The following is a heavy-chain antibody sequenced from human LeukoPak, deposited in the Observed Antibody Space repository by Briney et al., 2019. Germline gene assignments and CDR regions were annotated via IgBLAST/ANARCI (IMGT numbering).Heavy chain of an antibody. D-gene: IGHD6-19*01. V-gene: IGHV4-59*12. Sequence: SETLSLTCTVSGGSISSYYWSWIRQPPGKGLEWIGYIYYSGSTNYNPSLKSRVTISVDTSKNQFSLKLSSVTAADTAVYYCAHTPGYSSGLDAFDIWGQGTMVTVSS. CDR2: IYYSGST. CDR1: GGSISSYY. J-gene: IGHJ3*02. CDR3: AHTPGYSSGLDAFDI.